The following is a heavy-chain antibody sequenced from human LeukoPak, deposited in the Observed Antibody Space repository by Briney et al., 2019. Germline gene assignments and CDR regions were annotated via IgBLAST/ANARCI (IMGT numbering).Heavy chain of an antibody. CDR1: GDSVSSNSVA. V-gene: IGHV6-1*01. J-gene: IGHJ4*02. D-gene: IGHD3-22*01. CDR3: ARDPDGSGYYYGYFDY. Sequence: SQTLSLTCANSGDSVSSNSVAWNWIRQSPSRGLEWLGRTYYRSKWYNDYAVSVKSRITINPDTPKNQFSLQLNSVTPEDTAVYYCARDPDGSGYYYGYFDYWGQGTLVTVSS. CDR2: TYYRSKWYN.